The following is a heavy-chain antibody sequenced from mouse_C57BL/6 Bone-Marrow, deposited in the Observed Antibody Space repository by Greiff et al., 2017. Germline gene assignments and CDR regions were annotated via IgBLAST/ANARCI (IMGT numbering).Heavy chain of an antibody. CDR2: INPSSGYT. V-gene: IGHV1-4*01. D-gene: IGHD1-1*01. J-gene: IGHJ3*01. Sequence: VHLVESGAELARPGASVKMSCKASGYTFTSYTMHWVKQRPGQGLEWIGYINPSSGYTKYNQKFKDKATLTADKSSSTAYMQLSSLTSEDSAVYYCARYDYGSTFAYWGQGTLVTVSA. CDR3: ARYDYGSTFAY. CDR1: GYTFTSYT.